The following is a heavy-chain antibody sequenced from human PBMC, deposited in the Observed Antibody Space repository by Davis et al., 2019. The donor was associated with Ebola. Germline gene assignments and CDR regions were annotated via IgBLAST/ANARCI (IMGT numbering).Heavy chain of an antibody. CDR2: ISGSGGST. D-gene: IGHD3-3*01. CDR1: GFTFSSYA. V-gene: IGHV3-23*01. Sequence: GESLKISCAASGFTFSSYAMTWVRQAPGKGLEWVSAISGSGGSTYYADSVKGRFTISRDNSKNTLYLQMNSLKTEDTAVYYCTTTSSRAYDFWSGYSIAPFDYWGQGTLVTVSS. J-gene: IGHJ4*02. CDR3: TTTSSRAYDFWSGYSIAPFDY.